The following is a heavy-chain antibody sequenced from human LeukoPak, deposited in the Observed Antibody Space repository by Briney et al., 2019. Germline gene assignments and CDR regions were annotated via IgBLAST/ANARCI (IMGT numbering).Heavy chain of an antibody. D-gene: IGHD2-21*02. Sequence: LGESLKISCKGSGYSFTSYWIGWVRQMPGKGLEWLGIIYPGDSDTRYSPSFQGQVTISADKSISTAYLQWSSLRASDTAMYYCASPAVVTATDPPIDWGQGTLVTVSS. CDR1: GYSFTSYW. J-gene: IGHJ4*02. CDR3: ASPAVVTATDPPID. CDR2: IYPGDSDT. V-gene: IGHV5-51*01.